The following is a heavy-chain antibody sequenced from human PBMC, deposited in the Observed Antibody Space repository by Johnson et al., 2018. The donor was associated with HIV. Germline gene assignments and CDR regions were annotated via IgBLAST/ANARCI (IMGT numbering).Heavy chain of an antibody. CDR1: GFTFSSYW. Sequence: EVQLVESGGGLVQPGVSLRLSCAASGFTFSSYWMSWVRQAPGKGLEWVSVIYSGGNTYYTDSVQGRFTISRDNSKNTLYLQMNSLRAEDTAVYYCARDSSSSVGAVDIWGQGTMVTVSS. CDR2: IYSGGNT. CDR3: ARDSSSSVGAVDI. J-gene: IGHJ3*02. D-gene: IGHD6-13*01. V-gene: IGHV3-66*01.